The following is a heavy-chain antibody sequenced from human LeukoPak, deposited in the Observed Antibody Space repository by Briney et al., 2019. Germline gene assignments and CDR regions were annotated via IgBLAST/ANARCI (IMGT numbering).Heavy chain of an antibody. D-gene: IGHD2-2*01. CDR1: GGSISGYY. V-gene: IGHV4-59*01. Sequence: SETLSLTCTVSGGSISGYYWSWIRQTPQKELEWIGYIYYTGSTSYNPSLKSRVTMSVDIPKNQFSLNLSSVTAADTAMYYCARDRGQLLTLGWFDPWGQGTLVTVSS. CDR3: ARDRGQLLTLGWFDP. J-gene: IGHJ5*02. CDR2: IYYTGST.